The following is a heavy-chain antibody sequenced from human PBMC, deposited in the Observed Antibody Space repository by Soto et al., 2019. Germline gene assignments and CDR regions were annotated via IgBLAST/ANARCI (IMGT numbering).Heavy chain of an antibody. V-gene: IGHV1-8*01. CDR3: ARGNIVVVVAATISWVPDLDY. CDR1: GYTFTSYD. Sequence: ASVKVSCKASGYTFTSYDINWVRQATGQGLEWMGWMNPNSGNTGYAQKFQGRVTMTRNTSISTAYMELSSLRSEDTAVYYCARGNIVVVVAATISWVPDLDYWGQGTLVTVSS. J-gene: IGHJ4*02. CDR2: MNPNSGNT. D-gene: IGHD2-15*01.